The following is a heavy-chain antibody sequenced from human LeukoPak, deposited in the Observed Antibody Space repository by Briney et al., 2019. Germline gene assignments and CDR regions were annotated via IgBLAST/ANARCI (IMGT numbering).Heavy chain of an antibody. Sequence: PGGSLRLSCAASGFTFSSSAMGWVRQAPGKGLEWVSSITGSGDYTYYVDSVKGRFTISRDNSKNTLYLQMNSLRAEDTAVYYCVNKPAGFDPWGQGTLVTVSS. V-gene: IGHV3-23*01. CDR1: GFTFSSSA. J-gene: IGHJ5*02. D-gene: IGHD1-14*01. CDR2: ITGSGDYT. CDR3: VNKPAGFDP.